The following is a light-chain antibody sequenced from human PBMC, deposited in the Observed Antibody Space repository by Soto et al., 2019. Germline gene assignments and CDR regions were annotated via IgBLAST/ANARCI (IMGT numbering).Light chain of an antibody. J-gene: IGKJ5*01. CDR1: QSVSSY. CDR3: QQRSNWPIT. Sequence: EIVLTQSPATLSLSPGERATLSCRASQSVSSYLAWYQQKPGQAPRLLIYDASNRATGIPARFSGSGSGTDFTLTISSLEPEDFEAYYCQQRSNWPITFGQGTRLEIK. V-gene: IGKV3-11*01. CDR2: DAS.